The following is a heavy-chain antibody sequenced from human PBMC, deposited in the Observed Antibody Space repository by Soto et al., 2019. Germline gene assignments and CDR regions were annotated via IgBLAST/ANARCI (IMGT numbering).Heavy chain of an antibody. CDR1: GGSISSGGYY. CDR2: IYYSGST. V-gene: IGHV4-31*03. CDR3: ARDSFRWKDIVLVPAAMGVKRDYYYYYGMDV. J-gene: IGHJ6*02. Sequence: QVQLQESGPGLVKPSQTLSLTCTVSGGSISSGGYYWSWIRQHPGKGLEWIGYIYYSGSTYYNPSLKSRVTISAATSKNQFSMKLSSVTAADTAVYYCARDSFRWKDIVLVPAAMGVKRDYYYYYGMDVWGQGTTVTVSS. D-gene: IGHD2-2*01.